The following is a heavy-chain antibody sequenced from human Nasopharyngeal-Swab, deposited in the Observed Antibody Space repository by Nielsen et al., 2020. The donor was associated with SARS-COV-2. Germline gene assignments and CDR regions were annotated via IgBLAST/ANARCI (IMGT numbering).Heavy chain of an antibody. Sequence: GSLRLSCAVYGGSFSGYYWSWIRQPPGKGLEWIGEINHSGSTNYNPSHKIRVTISVDTSKNQFSLKLSSVTAADTAVYYCARGRRSWSAKPFDYWGQGTLVTVSS. CDR3: ARGRRSWSAKPFDY. D-gene: IGHD3-3*01. V-gene: IGHV4-34*01. CDR1: GGSFSGYY. CDR2: INHSGST. J-gene: IGHJ4*02.